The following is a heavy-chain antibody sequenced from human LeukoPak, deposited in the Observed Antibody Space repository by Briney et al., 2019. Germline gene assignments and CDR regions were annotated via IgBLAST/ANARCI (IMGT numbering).Heavy chain of an antibody. J-gene: IGHJ5*02. D-gene: IGHD4-17*01. CDR1: GFTFSSYS. CDR2: ISSSSSYI. CDR3: ARDHDYGDYARFDP. Sequence: GGSLRLSCVASGFTFSSYSMNWVRQAPGKGLEWVSSISSSSSYIYYADSVKGRFTISRDNAKNSLYLQMNSLRAEDTAVYYCARDHDYGDYARFDPWGQGTLVTVSS. V-gene: IGHV3-21*01.